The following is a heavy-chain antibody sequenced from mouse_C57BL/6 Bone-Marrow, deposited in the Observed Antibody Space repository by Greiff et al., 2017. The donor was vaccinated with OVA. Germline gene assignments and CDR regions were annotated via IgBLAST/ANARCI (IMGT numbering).Heavy chain of an antibody. Sequence: DVQLVESGPGLVKPSQSLSLTCSVTGYSITSGYYWNWIRQFPGNKLEWMGYISYDGSNNYNPSLKNRISITRDTSKNQFFLKLNSVTTEDTATYYCARDASNYKWYFDYWGQGTTLTVSS. J-gene: IGHJ2*01. CDR1: GYSITSGYY. CDR2: ISYDGSN. CDR3: ARDASNYKWYFDY. D-gene: IGHD2-5*01. V-gene: IGHV3-6*01.